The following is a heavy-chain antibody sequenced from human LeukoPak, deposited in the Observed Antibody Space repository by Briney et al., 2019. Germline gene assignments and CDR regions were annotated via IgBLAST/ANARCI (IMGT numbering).Heavy chain of an antibody. CDR3: ARPYYDFWSGYYKYYYMDV. D-gene: IGHD3-3*01. Sequence: SETLSLTCAVSGYSISSGYYWGWIRQPPGKGLEWTGSIYHSGSTYYNPSLKSRVTISVDTSKNQFSLKLSSVTAADTAVYYCARPYYDFWSGYYKYYYMDVWGKGTTVTVSS. V-gene: IGHV4-38-2*01. J-gene: IGHJ6*03. CDR1: GYSISSGYY. CDR2: IYHSGST.